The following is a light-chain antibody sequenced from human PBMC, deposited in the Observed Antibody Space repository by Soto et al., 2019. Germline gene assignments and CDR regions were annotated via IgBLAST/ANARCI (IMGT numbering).Light chain of an antibody. CDR1: QSVSSSY. V-gene: IGKV3-20*01. CDR3: QQYGSLIT. J-gene: IGKJ4*01. CDR2: GAS. Sequence: EIVLTQSPGTLSLSPGERATLSCRASQSVSSSYLAWYQRKPGQAPRLLIHGASTRAAGISDRFSGSGSGTDFTLTISRLEPEDFAVYYWQQYGSLITFDGGTKVDIK.